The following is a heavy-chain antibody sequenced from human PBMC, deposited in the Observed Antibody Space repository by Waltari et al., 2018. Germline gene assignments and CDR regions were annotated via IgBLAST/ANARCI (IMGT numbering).Heavy chain of an antibody. CDR1: GGSISSSSYY. D-gene: IGHD4-17*01. Sequence: QLQLQESGPGLVKPSETLSLTCTVSGGSISSSSYYWGWIRQPPGKGLEWMGRFYYSGSTYYNPSRKSRVTISVDTSKNQFSLKLSSVTAADTAVYYCAAVKPHVYRLGGTEHDYGDPRGWFDPWGQGTLVTVSS. CDR3: AAVKPHVYRLGGTEHDYGDPRGWFDP. CDR2: FYYSGST. J-gene: IGHJ5*02. V-gene: IGHV4-39*07.